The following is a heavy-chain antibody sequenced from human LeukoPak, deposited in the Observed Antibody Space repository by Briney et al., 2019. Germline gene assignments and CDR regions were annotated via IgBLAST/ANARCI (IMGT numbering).Heavy chain of an antibody. CDR3: ASDDEAGGSPRTQGFYNWFDP. V-gene: IGHV1-2*02. CDR1: GNRFNDYY. Sequence: GASVTVSCKASGNRFNDYYMHWVRQAPAQGLEWIGWIAPDTGGTNSAQQSQRRVTMTRDASISTASIELSRLRSDDTAIYHCASDDEAGGSPRTQGFYNWFDPSDQGTLVTVTS. D-gene: IGHD3-16*01. J-gene: IGHJ5*02. CDR2: IAPDTGGT.